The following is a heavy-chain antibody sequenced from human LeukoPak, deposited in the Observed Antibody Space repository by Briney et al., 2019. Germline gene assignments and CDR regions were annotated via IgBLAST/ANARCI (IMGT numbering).Heavy chain of an antibody. CDR2: MNPNSGNT. D-gene: IGHD3-10*01. CDR3: AVYYYGSGSYYNYYFDY. CDR1: GYTFTSYD. J-gene: IGHJ4*02. V-gene: IGHV1-8*01. Sequence: GASVKVSCKASGYTFTSYDINWVRQATGQGLEWMGWMNPNSGNTGYAQKFQGRVTMTRNTSISTAYMELSSLRSEDTAVYYCAVYYYGSGSYYNYYFDYWGQGTLVTVSS.